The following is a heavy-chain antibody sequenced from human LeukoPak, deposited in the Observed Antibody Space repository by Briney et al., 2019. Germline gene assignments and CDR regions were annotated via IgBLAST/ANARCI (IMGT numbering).Heavy chain of an antibody. Sequence: GGSLRLSCAASGFAFSSYWMHWVRQAPGKGLVWVSRINSDGSSTSYADSVKGRFTISRDNAKNTLYLQMNSLRAEDTAVYYCARDMTTVTSVYYYYYYMDVWGKGTTVTVSS. D-gene: IGHD4-17*01. CDR3: ARDMTTVTSVYYYYYYMDV. CDR2: INSDGSST. J-gene: IGHJ6*03. V-gene: IGHV3-74*01. CDR1: GFAFSSYW.